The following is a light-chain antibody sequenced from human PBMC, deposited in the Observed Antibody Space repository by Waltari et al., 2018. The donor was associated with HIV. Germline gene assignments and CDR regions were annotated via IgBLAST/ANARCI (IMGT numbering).Light chain of an antibody. CDR1: SGDVGGYNF. V-gene: IGLV2-14*03. CDR3: SSYTSSGPRYVL. CDR2: NVN. Sequence: QSALTQPASVSGSPGQSITISCTGTSGDVGGYNFVYWYQQHPGKAPKLIIYNVNTRPSGVSIRFSGSRSANTAALTISGLQAEDEADYFCSSYTSSGPRYVLFGGGTRLTVL. J-gene: IGLJ2*01.